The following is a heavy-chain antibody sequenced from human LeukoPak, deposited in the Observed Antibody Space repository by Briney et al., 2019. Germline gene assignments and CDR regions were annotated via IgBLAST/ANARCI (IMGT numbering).Heavy chain of an antibody. V-gene: IGHV4-31*03. CDR2: IYYSGST. CDR3: ARHSEQQLDYFDY. Sequence: SQTLSLTCTVSGGSISSGGYYWSWIRQHPGKGLEWIGYIYYSGSTYYNPSLKSRVTISVDTSKNQFSLKLSSVTAADTAVYYCARHSEQQLDYFDYWGQGTLVTVSS. D-gene: IGHD6-13*01. J-gene: IGHJ4*02. CDR1: GGSISSGGYY.